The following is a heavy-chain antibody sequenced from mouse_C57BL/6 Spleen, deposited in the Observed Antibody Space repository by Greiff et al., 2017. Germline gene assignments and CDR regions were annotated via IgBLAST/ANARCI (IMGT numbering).Heavy chain of an antibody. J-gene: IGHJ2*01. V-gene: IGHV1-52*01. CDR2: IDPSDSET. D-gene: IGHD1-1*01. Sequence: QVQLQQPGAELVRPGSSVKLSCKASGYTFTSYWMHWVKQRPIQGLEWIGNIDPSDSETHYNQKFKDKATLTVDKSSSTAYMPLSSLTSEDSAVXYCARVYGSSFDYWGQGTTLTVSS. CDR3: ARVYGSSFDY. CDR1: GYTFTSYW.